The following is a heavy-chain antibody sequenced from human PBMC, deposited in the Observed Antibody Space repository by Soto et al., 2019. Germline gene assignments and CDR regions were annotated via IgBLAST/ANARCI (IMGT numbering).Heavy chain of an antibody. V-gene: IGHV3-66*01. D-gene: IGHD3-16*02. CDR1: GFTFSSYG. J-gene: IGHJ3*02. CDR3: SRDLENYDYVWGSYRYDAFDI. CDR2: IYTAGST. Sequence: GGSLRLSCAASGFTFSSYGMSWVRQAPGKGLEWVSVIYTAGSTDFADSVKGRFSISRDDSKNTLYLQMNSLRAEDTAVYYCSRDLENYDYVWGSYRYDAFDIWGQGTMVTVSS.